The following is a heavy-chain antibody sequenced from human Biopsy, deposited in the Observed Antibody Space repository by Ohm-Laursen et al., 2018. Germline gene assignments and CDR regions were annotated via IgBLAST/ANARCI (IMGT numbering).Heavy chain of an antibody. Sequence: TLSLTCTVSCVSINTGGYYWTWIRQHPGTGLEWIGYIRYSGNTLYNPSLKSRLTISVDTSRNQFSLKLTSVTAADTTLYYCTRAGGGKIYGLWGQGTLVTVSS. D-gene: IGHD3-16*01. CDR3: TRAGGGKIYGL. CDR2: IRYSGNT. V-gene: IGHV4-31*03. J-gene: IGHJ4*02. CDR1: CVSINTGGYY.